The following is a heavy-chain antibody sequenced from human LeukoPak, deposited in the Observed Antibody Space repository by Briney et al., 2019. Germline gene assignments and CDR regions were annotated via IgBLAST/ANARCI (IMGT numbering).Heavy chain of an antibody. D-gene: IGHD2-15*01. CDR1: GGSISSYY. CDR2: ISSSGST. Sequence: PLETLSLTCTVPGGSISSYYWSWIRQPAGKGLEWIGRISSSGSTDYNPSLKSRVTMSVDTSKTQFSLKLSSVTAADTAVYYCAREGRSSTPGYWGQGTLVTVSS. CDR3: AREGRSSTPGY. J-gene: IGHJ4*02. V-gene: IGHV4-4*07.